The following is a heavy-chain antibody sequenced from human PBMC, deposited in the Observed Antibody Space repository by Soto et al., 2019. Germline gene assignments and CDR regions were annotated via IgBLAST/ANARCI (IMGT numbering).Heavy chain of an antibody. CDR1: GLTFNNYA. V-gene: IGHV3-23*01. D-gene: IGHD2-8*01. CDR2: IRPNGDST. Sequence: EVQLLESGGGLVQPGGSLRLACAASGLTFNNYAMNWVRQAPGRGLEWVSIIRPNGDSTYYAESVKGRFTISRDNSQNTVFLQMNSLRAEDTAIYFCAKVRLTDYLRYAPHLWGQGTLVTVSS. CDR3: AKVRLTDYLRYAPHL. J-gene: IGHJ3*01.